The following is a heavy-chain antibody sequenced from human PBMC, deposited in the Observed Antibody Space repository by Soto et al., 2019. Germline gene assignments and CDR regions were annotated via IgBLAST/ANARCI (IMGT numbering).Heavy chain of an antibody. CDR1: GYTLASSA. Sequence: ASVKVSCKASGYTLASSAMHWVRQAPGQRLEWMGWINAGNGNTKYSQKFQGRVTITRDTSASTAYMELSSLRSEDTAVYYCARIAKMCSGGSCYSKVLNWFHPGGQGTLVTVSP. J-gene: IGHJ5*02. D-gene: IGHD2-15*01. CDR3: ARIAKMCSGGSCYSKVLNWFHP. V-gene: IGHV1-3*01. CDR2: INAGNGNT.